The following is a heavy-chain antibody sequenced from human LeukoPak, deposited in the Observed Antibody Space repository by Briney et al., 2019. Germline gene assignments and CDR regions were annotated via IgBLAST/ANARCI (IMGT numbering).Heavy chain of an antibody. V-gene: IGHV4-59*01. CDR2: FSYSGST. CDR3: ARMYSGTSYYFDF. Sequence: SETLSLTCSVSGVSISDYHWIWIRQPPAKGLEWMGYFSYSGSTRYNPSLKSRVAMSVDTSKNQFSLRLNSVAAADTAVYYCARMYSGTSYYFDFWGQGTLVTVSS. D-gene: IGHD1-26*01. J-gene: IGHJ4*02. CDR1: GVSISDYH.